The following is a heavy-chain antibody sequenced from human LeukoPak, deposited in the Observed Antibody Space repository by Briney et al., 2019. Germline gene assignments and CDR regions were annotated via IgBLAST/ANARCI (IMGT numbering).Heavy chain of an antibody. CDR2: ISGTGGST. D-gene: IGHD3-22*01. J-gene: IGHJ4*02. V-gene: IGHV3-23*01. CDR3: AKDSSVYNFDSRNLDY. Sequence: GGSLRLSCAASGFSFSNYAMNWVRQAPGKGLEWVSGISGTGGSTYFADSVKGRFTISRDNSKDTLYLQMNSLRVEDTAVYYCAKDSSVYNFDSRNLDYWGQGTRVTVSS. CDR1: GFSFSNYA.